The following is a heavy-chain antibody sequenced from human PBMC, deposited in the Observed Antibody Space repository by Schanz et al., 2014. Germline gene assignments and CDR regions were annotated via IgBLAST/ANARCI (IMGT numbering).Heavy chain of an antibody. V-gene: IGHV3-23*04. J-gene: IGHJ2*01. CDR1: GFTFTDHA. CDR3: AREAKWGQWYFDL. CDR2: ISGLGEAT. D-gene: IGHD1-26*01. Sequence: EVQLVESGGGLVQPGGSLRLTCLTSGFTFTDHAMSWVRQAPGKGLEWVSTISGLGEATFYSDSVKGRLTVSRDNSENTVYLEFHSLRSEDTALYYCAREAKWGQWYFDLWGRGSLVTVSS.